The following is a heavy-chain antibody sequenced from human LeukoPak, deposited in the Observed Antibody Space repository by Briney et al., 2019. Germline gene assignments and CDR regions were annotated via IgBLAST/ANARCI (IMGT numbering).Heavy chain of an antibody. CDR2: IYSSGST. D-gene: IGHD6-13*01. V-gene: IGHV4-39*07. CDR1: GASVSGSNYY. Sequence: PSETLSLTCAVSGASVSGSNYYWGWIRQPPGKGLEWIGNIYSSGSTYYNASLQSRVTISVDTSKNQFSLKLSSVTAADTAVYYCARDPGDSSWPSYYFDYWGQGTLVTASS. J-gene: IGHJ4*02. CDR3: ARDPGDSSWPSYYFDY.